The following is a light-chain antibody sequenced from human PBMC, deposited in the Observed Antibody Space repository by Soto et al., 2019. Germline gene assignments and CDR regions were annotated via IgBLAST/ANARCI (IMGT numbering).Light chain of an antibody. CDR3: CSYSGSYTYV. CDR1: SSDVGGYQY. J-gene: IGLJ1*01. CDR2: DVS. V-gene: IGLV2-11*01. Sequence: QSALTQPRSVSGSPGQSVTISCTGTSSDVGGYQYVSWYQEHPGKAPKLLIYDVSKRPSGVPDRFSGSKSGNTASLTISGLQDEDDADYYCCSYSGSYTYVFGTGTKLTVL.